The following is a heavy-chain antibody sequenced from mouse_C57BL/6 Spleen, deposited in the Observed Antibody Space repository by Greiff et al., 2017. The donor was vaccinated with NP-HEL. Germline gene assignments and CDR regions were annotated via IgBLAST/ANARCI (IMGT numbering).Heavy chain of an antibody. CDR3: TREEDGGFAY. CDR1: GFTFSSYA. Sequence: EVHLVESGEGLVKPGGSLKLSCAASGFTFSSYAMSWVRQTPEKRLEWVAYISSGGDYIYYADTVKGRFTISRDNARNTLYLQMSSLKSEDTAMYYCTREEDGGFAYWGKGTLVTVAA. V-gene: IGHV5-9-1*02. J-gene: IGHJ3*01. CDR2: ISSGGDYI.